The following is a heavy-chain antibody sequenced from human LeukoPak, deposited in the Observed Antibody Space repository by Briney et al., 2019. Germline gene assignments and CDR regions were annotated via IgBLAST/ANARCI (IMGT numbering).Heavy chain of an antibody. CDR2: IVVGSGNT. V-gene: IGHV1-58*02. Sequence: SVKVSCKASGFTFTSSAMQWVRQARGQRLEWIGWIVVGSGNTNYAQKFQERVTITRDMSTSTAYMELSSLRSEDTAVYYCAATRNQYYYDSSGYPLDAFDIWGQGTMVTVSS. CDR3: AATRNQYYYDSSGYPLDAFDI. D-gene: IGHD3-22*01. J-gene: IGHJ3*02. CDR1: GFTFTSSA.